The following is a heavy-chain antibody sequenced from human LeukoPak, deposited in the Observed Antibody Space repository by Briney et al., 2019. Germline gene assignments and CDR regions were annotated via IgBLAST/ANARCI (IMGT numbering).Heavy chain of an antibody. Sequence: GRSLRLSCAASGFTFSSYGMHWVRQAPGKGLEWVAVISYDGSNKYYADSVKGRFTISRDNSKNTLYLQMNSLRAEDTAVYYCARAGFFIAAAGTHAFDIWGQGTMVTVSS. CDR3: ARAGFFIAAAGTHAFDI. D-gene: IGHD6-13*01. CDR2: ISYDGSNK. J-gene: IGHJ3*02. V-gene: IGHV3-30*03. CDR1: GFTFSSYG.